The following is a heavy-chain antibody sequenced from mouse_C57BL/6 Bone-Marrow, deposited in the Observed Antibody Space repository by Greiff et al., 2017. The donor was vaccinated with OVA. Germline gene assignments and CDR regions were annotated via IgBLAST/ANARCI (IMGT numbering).Heavy chain of an antibody. CDR2: IYPGNSDT. CDR3: KREDYGSTWGYYFDY. CDR1: GYTFTSYW. D-gene: IGHD1-1*01. V-gene: IGHV1-5*01. J-gene: IGHJ2*01. Sequence: VQLQQSGTVLARPGASVKMSCKTSGYTFTSYWMHWVKQRPGQGLEWIGAIYPGNSDTSYNQKFKGKAKLTAVTSASTAYMELSSLTNEDSAAYYCKREDYGSTWGYYFDYWGQGTTLTVSS.